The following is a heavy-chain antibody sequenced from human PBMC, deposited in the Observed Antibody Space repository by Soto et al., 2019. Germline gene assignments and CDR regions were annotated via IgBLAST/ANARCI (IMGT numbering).Heavy chain of an antibody. CDR1: GFTFSSYA. J-gene: IGHJ5*02. CDR2: ISGRDGST. D-gene: IGHD2-8*01. V-gene: IGHV3-23*01. Sequence: GGSLRLSCATSGFTFSSYAMIWVRQAPGQGLEWVSVISGRDGSTYYADSVKGRFTISRDNSKNTLFLQMNSLRGEDPAVHYCARTAGLVSLYPPEFDPRGQGTLVTVSS. CDR3: ARTAGLVSLYPPEFDP.